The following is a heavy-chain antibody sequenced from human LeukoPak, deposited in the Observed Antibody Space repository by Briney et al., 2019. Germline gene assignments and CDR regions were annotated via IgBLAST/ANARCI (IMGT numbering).Heavy chain of an antibody. V-gene: IGHV3-74*01. CDR2: INPDGSTT. Sequence: PGGSLRLSCAASGLTIRSYWMYWARQAPGEGLVWVSRINPDGSTTDYADSVKGRFTISRDNAKNTLYLQMNSLRAEDTAVYYCARGADSGYSSDNWGQGTLVSVSS. CDR3: ARGADSGYSSDN. D-gene: IGHD3-9*01. J-gene: IGHJ4*02. CDR1: GLTIRSYW.